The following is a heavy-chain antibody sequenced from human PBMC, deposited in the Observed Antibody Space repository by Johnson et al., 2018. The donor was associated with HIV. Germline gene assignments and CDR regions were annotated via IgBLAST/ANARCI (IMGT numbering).Heavy chain of an antibody. Sequence: VQLVESGGGLVQPGRSLRLSCAASGFSFDDYAMHWVRQAPGKGLEWVSGISWNSGSIGYADSVKGRFTISRDNSKNTLYLQMNSLRPEDTAVYYCAKERRAPRAFDIWGQGTLVIVSS. CDR3: AKERRAPRAFDI. CDR2: ISWNSGSI. J-gene: IGHJ3*02. CDR1: GFSFDDYA. V-gene: IGHV3-9*01.